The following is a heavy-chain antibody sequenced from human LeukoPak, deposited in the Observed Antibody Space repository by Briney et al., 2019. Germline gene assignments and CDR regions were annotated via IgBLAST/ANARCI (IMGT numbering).Heavy chain of an antibody. Sequence: GGSLRLSCAASGFTFSSYAMSWARQAPGKGLEWVSAISGSGGSTYYADSVKGRFTISRDNSKNTLYLQMNSLRAEDTAVYYCARAIVVVTAAPDYWGQGTLVTVSS. D-gene: IGHD2-15*01. J-gene: IGHJ4*02. V-gene: IGHV3-23*01. CDR3: ARAIVVVTAAPDY. CDR2: ISGSGGST. CDR1: GFTFSSYA.